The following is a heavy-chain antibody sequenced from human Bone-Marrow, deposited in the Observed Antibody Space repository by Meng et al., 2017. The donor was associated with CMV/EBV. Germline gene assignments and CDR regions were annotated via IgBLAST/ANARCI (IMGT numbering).Heavy chain of an antibody. CDR2: INHSGST. CDR1: GGSFSGYY. CDR3: ARGSVRYYYYGMDV. V-gene: IGHV4-34*01. J-gene: IGHJ6*02. D-gene: IGHD3-10*01. Sequence: GSLRLSCAVYGGSFSGYYWSWIRQPPGKGLEWIGEINHSGSTNYNPSLKSRVTISVDTSKNQFSLKLSSVTAADTAVYYCARGSVRYYYYGMDVWGQGTTVT.